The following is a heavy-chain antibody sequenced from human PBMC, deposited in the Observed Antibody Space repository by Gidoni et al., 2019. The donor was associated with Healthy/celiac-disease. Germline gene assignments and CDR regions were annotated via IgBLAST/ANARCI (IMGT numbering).Heavy chain of an antibody. CDR3: ARDTAAMVHYYYYGMDV. J-gene: IGHJ6*02. Sequence: QVQLVQSGAEVKKPGASVKVSCKASGYTFTSYAMHWVRQAPGQRFEWMGWINAGNGNTKYSQKFQGRVTITRDTSASTAYMELSSLRSEDTAVYYCARDTAAMVHYYYYGMDVWGQGTTVTVSS. CDR2: INAGNGNT. D-gene: IGHD5-18*01. CDR1: GYTFTSYA. V-gene: IGHV1-3*01.